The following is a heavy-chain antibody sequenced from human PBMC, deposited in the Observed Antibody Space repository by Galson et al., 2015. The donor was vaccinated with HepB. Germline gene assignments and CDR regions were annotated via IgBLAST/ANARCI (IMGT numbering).Heavy chain of an antibody. V-gene: IGHV3-53*01. Sequence: SLRLSCAASGFTVSSNYMSWVRQAPGMGLEWVSVFYSGGRTYYADSAKGRFSISRDNSKNSLSLQMNSLRAEDTAVYYCARGGVETDWPYYYYAMDVWGQGTTVTVSS. CDR1: GFTVSSNY. D-gene: IGHD3-9*01. CDR3: ARGGVETDWPYYYYAMDV. CDR2: FYSGGRT. J-gene: IGHJ6*02.